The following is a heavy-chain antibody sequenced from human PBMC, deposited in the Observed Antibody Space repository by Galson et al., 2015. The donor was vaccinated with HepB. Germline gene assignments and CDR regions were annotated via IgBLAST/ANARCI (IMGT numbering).Heavy chain of an antibody. CDR1: GYTLTELS. J-gene: IGHJ4*02. Sequence: SVKVSCKVSGYTLTELSMHWVRQAPGKGLEWMGGFDPEDGETIYAQKFQGRVTMTEDTSTDTAYMELSSLRSEDTAVYYCATSRITIFGVVMPFVYWGQGTLVTVSS. CDR2: FDPEDGET. D-gene: IGHD3-3*01. CDR3: ATSRITIFGVVMPFVY. V-gene: IGHV1-24*01.